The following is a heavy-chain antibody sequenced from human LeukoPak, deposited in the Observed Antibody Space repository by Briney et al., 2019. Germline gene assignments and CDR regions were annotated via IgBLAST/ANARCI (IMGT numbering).Heavy chain of an antibody. CDR1: GESFSGYY. CDR2: INHSGST. D-gene: IGHD3-9*01. V-gene: IGHV4-34*01. CDR3: ARRSDYDILTGYSNSRFDP. J-gene: IGHJ5*02. Sequence: SETLSLTCAVYGESFSGYYWSWIRQPPGKGLEWIGEINHSGSTNNNPTLKSRVTISVDTSKNQFSLKLCSVTAADTAVYYCARRSDYDILTGYSNSRFDPWGQGTLVTVSS.